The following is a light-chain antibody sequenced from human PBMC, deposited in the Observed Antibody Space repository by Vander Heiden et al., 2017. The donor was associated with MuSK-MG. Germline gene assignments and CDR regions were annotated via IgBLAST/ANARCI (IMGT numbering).Light chain of an antibody. CDR2: QDT. CDR1: KLGEKF. CDR3: QAWDSNTGV. J-gene: IGLJ2*01. V-gene: IGLV3-1*01. Sequence: SYELTQPPSVSVSPGQTASITCSGDKLGEKFACWYQQKPGPSPVLVMFQDTKRPSGIPERFSGSNSGNTATLTISGTQAMEEADEYCQAWDSNTGVFGGGTKLTVL.